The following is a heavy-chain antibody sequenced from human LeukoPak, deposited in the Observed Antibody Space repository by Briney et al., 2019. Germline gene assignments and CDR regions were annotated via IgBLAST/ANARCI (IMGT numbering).Heavy chain of an antibody. CDR1: GFSFSSYW. V-gene: IGHV3-7*01. D-gene: IGHD6-13*01. CDR3: ARDPGIAAAGTVDYFDS. J-gene: IGHJ4*02. Sequence: GGSLRLSCVASGFSFSSYWMSWVRQTPGKGLEWVANIKQEGSARYYVDSVTGRFTISRDNAMNSLYLQMNSLRVEDTAVYYCARDPGIAAAGTVDYFDSWGQGILVTVSS. CDR2: IKQEGSAR.